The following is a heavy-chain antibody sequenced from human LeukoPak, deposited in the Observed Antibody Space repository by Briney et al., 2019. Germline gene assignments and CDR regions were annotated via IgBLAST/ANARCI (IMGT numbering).Heavy chain of an antibody. CDR1: GFTFSSYG. CDR3: ARDCTNGVCYGTDFDY. J-gene: IGHJ4*02. D-gene: IGHD2-8*01. CDR2: IWYDGSNK. V-gene: IGHV3-33*01. Sequence: GGSLRLSCAASGFTFSSYGMHWVRQAPGKGLEWVAVIWYDGSNKYYADSVKGRFTISRDNSKNTLYLQMNSLRAEDTAVYYCARDCTNGVCYGTDFDYWGQGALVTVSS.